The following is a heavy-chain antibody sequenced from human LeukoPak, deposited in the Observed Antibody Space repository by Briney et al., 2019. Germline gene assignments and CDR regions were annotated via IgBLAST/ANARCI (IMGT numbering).Heavy chain of an antibody. CDR1: GGSISSYY. D-gene: IGHD3-3*01. J-gene: IGHJ4*02. CDR2: IYYSGST. V-gene: IGHV4-59*01. CDR3: ARGGDFWSGYYPN. Sequence: PSETLSLICTVSGGSISSYYWSWIRQPPGKGLEWIGYIYYSGSTNYNPSLKSRVTISVDTSKNQFSLKLSSVTAADTAVYYCARGGDFWSGYYPNWGQGTLVTVSS.